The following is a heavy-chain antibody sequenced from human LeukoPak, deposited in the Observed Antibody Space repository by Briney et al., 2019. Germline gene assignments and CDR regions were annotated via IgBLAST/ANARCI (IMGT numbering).Heavy chain of an antibody. CDR2: IYFSGNT. Sequence: PSETLSLTCTVSGGSISRDHWSWIRQPPGKGLEWIGYIYFSGNTNYNPSLKSRVTISVDTSKKQFSLKLRSVTAADTAVYYCARAHDYGDYKKWFDPWGQGTLVTVSS. CDR1: GGSISRDH. D-gene: IGHD4-17*01. V-gene: IGHV4-59*01. J-gene: IGHJ5*02. CDR3: ARAHDYGDYKKWFDP.